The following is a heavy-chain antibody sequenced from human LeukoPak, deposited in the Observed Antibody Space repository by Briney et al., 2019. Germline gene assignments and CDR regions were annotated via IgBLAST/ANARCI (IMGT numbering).Heavy chain of an antibody. D-gene: IGHD1-26*01. CDR3: ARVRVGAISNGDYYYYGMDV. J-gene: IGHJ6*02. CDR2: ISAYNGNT. Sequence: ASVKVSCKASGGTFSSYAISWVRQAPGQGLEWMGWISAYNGNTNYAQKLQGRVTMTTDTSTSTAYMELRSLRSDDTAVYYCARVRVGAISNGDYYYYGMDVWGQGTTVTVSS. V-gene: IGHV1-18*01. CDR1: GGTFSSYA.